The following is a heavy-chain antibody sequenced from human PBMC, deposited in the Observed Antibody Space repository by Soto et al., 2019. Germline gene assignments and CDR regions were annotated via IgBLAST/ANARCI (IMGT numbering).Heavy chain of an antibody. CDR3: ARATANSYVTKDYFDY. V-gene: IGHV1-46*01. D-gene: IGHD5-18*01. CDR2: INPSGGST. J-gene: IGHJ4*02. CDR1: GYTFTSYY. Sequence: ASVKVSCKASGYTFTSYYMHCVRQAPGQGLEWMGIINPSGGSTSYAQKFQGRVTMTRDTSTSTVYMELSSLRSEDTAVYYCARATANSYVTKDYFDYWGQGTLVTVSS.